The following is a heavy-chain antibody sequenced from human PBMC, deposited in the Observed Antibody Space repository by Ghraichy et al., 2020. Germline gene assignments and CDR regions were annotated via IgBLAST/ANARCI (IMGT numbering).Heavy chain of an antibody. Sequence: SETLSLTCTVSGGSISSYYWSWIRQPPGKGLEWIGYIYYSGSTNYNPSLKSRVTISVDTSKNQFSLKLSSVTAADTAVYYCARADWGRGNWFDPWGQGTLVTVSS. CDR3: ARADWGRGNWFDP. CDR1: GGSISSYY. D-gene: IGHD7-27*01. J-gene: IGHJ5*02. V-gene: IGHV4-59*01. CDR2: IYYSGST.